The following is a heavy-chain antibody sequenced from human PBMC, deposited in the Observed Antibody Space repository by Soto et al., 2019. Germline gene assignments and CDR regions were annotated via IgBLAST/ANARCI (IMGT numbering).Heavy chain of an antibody. Sequence: QVQLVQSGTAVKKPGSSVKVSCKASGGTFRNYPINWVRQAPGQGLEWMGSIFPLTDIPDYAQNFQARLTISAYKSTSTAYMELSGLTSDDTAMYFCARSTLVVLNYFESWGQGTLVTVSS. CDR1: GGTFRNYP. CDR2: IFPLTDIP. J-gene: IGHJ4*02. V-gene: IGHV1-69*02. D-gene: IGHD2-2*01. CDR3: ARSTLVVLNYFES.